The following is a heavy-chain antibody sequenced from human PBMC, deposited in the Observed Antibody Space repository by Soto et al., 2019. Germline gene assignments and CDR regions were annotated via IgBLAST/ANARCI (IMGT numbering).Heavy chain of an antibody. CDR3: ARAFDYGDEREIDF. Sequence: QVQLVQSGAEVKKPGASVKVSCQTSGYTFSNYDINWVLQAPGQGLGWMGCISVYNEDKNYAQKFQGRVTMTTDTSTNTAYMDLRNLRSDDTAVYYCARAFDYGDEREIDFWGQGTLVTVSS. CDR1: GYTFSNYD. D-gene: IGHD4-17*01. CDR2: ISVYNEDK. J-gene: IGHJ4*02. V-gene: IGHV1-18*01.